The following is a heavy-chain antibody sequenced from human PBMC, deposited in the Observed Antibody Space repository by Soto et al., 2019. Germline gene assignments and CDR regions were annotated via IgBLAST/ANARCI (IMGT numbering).Heavy chain of an antibody. CDR2: IIPMFGTA. J-gene: IGHJ2*01. CDR1: GGTFTSYA. D-gene: IGHD4-17*01. Sequence: QVQLVQSGAEVKKPGSSVKVSCKSSGGTFTSYAISWVRQAPGQGLEWMGGIIPMFGTANYAQKFQGRVTITADESSSTAYRELSSLRSEDTAVYYCATTWPPTVTQPTYWYFDLWGRGTLVTVSS. V-gene: IGHV1-69*01. CDR3: ATTWPPTVTQPTYWYFDL.